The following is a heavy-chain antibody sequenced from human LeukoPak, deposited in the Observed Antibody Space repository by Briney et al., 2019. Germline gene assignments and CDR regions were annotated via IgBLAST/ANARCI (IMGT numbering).Heavy chain of an antibody. Sequence: SETLSLTCAVYGGSFSGYYWSWIRQPPGRRLDWIGEINHSGSTDYNPSLKSRVTISVDTSKNQFSLKLSSVTAADTAVYYCARRRAYCSSTSCQRRNRGFDYWGQGTLVTVSS. CDR3: ARRRAYCSSTSCQRRNRGFDY. D-gene: IGHD2-2*01. V-gene: IGHV4-34*01. J-gene: IGHJ4*02. CDR1: GGSFSGYY. CDR2: INHSGST.